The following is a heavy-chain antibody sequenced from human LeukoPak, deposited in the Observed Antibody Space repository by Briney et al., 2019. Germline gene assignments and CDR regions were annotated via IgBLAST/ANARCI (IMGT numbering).Heavy chain of an antibody. CDR1: GFTFSSYA. D-gene: IGHD1-7*01. Sequence: GGSLRLSCAASGFTFSSYAMHWVRQAPGKGLEWVAVISYDGSNKYYADSMKGRFTISRDNSKNTLYLQMNSLRAEDTAVYYCARRRITGTGGFDYWGQGTLVTVSS. CDR3: ARRRITGTGGFDY. CDR2: ISYDGSNK. J-gene: IGHJ4*02. V-gene: IGHV3-30-3*01.